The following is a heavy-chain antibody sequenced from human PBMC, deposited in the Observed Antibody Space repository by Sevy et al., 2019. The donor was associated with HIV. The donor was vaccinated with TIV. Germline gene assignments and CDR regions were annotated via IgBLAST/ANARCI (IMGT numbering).Heavy chain of an antibody. CDR2: ISSSGSTI. D-gene: IGHD5-12*01. J-gene: IGHJ3*02. CDR3: AGGVGDGYNWGAFDI. V-gene: IGHV3-11*01. Sequence: GGSLRLSCAASGFTFSDYYMNWIRQAPGKGLEWVSYISSSGSTIYYADSVKGRFTISRDNAKNSLYLQMNSLRAEDTAVYYCAGGVGDGYNWGAFDIWGQGTMVTVSS. CDR1: GFTFSDYY.